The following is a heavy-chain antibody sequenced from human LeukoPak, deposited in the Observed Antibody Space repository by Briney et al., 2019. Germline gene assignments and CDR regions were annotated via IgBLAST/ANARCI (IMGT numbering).Heavy chain of an antibody. CDR1: GYSFTNYW. Sequence: GESLKISCKGFGYSFTNYWIGWVRQMPGKGLEWMGIIYPGDSYTRYSPSFQGQVTLSADKSISTAYLQWSSLKASDTAMYYCARQPNPDFDYWGQGTLVTVSS. J-gene: IGHJ4*02. CDR3: ARQPNPDFDY. CDR2: IYPGDSYT. V-gene: IGHV5-51*01.